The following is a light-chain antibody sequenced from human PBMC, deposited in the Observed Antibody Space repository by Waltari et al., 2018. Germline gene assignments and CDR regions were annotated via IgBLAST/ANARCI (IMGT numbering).Light chain of an antibody. Sequence: AIRITQSPSSLSASTGDRVTITCRASQGISSYLAWYQQKQGKAPKPLIYAASTLQSGVPSRFSGSGSGTDFTLTISCLQSEDFATYYCQQYYSYPPFTFGPGTKVDIK. CDR2: AAS. CDR1: QGISSY. J-gene: IGKJ3*01. CDR3: QQYYSYPPFT. V-gene: IGKV1-8*01.